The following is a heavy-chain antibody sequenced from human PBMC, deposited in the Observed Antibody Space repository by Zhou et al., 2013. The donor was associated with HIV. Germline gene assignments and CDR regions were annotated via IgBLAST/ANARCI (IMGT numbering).Heavy chain of an antibody. CDR3: ARDLTAYYYDSSGYLDAFYI. J-gene: IGHJ3*02. CDR1: GGTFSIYA. D-gene: IGHD3-22*01. CDR2: ISGYNGNT. V-gene: IGHV1-18*01. Sequence: VQLVQSGAEVKKPGSSVKVSCKASGGTFSIYAVSWVRQAPGQGLEWMGWISGYNGNTKYAQKFQDRVTMTTDTSTSTAYMELRSLRSDDTAVYYCARDLTAYYYDSSGYLDAFYIWGQGTNGHRLF.